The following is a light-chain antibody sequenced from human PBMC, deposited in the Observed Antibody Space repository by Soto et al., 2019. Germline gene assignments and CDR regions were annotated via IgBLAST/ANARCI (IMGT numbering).Light chain of an antibody. CDR1: SDDIGTYDY. J-gene: IGLJ2*01. CDR3: CSYAGNSAFV. V-gene: IGLV2-23*02. Sequence: QSALTQPASVSGSPGQSVTISCTGTSDDIGTYDYVSWYQQQPGRAPKLMISEVTKRPSEISDRFSGSKSGNTASLTISGLQADDEADYYCCSYAGNSAFVFGGGTKVTVL. CDR2: EVT.